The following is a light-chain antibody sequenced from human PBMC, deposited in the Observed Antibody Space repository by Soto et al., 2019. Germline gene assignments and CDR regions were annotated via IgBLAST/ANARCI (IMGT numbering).Light chain of an antibody. CDR2: EDI. V-gene: IGLV2-23*01. Sequence: QSALTQPASVSGSPGQSITISCTGTISDVGRYNLVSWYQQHPDKAPKLIIYEDIERPSGVSHRFSGSTSGNTASLTISGLQTEDEAKYFCCSYAGGASVDFGGGTKVTVL. CDR3: CSYAGGASVD. CDR1: ISDVGRYNL. J-gene: IGLJ2*01.